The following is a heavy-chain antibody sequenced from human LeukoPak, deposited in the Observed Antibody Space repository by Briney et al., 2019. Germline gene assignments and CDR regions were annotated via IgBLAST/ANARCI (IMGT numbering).Heavy chain of an antibody. CDR1: GYTFTSYG. Sequence: ASVKVSCKASGYTFTSYGISWVRQAPGQRLEWMGWISAYNGNTNYAQKLQGRVTMTTDTSTSTAYMELRSLRSDDTAVYYCARDPGYDFWSGYLKVNAFDIWGQGTMVTVSS. CDR2: ISAYNGNT. D-gene: IGHD3-3*01. V-gene: IGHV1-18*01. CDR3: ARDPGYDFWSGYLKVNAFDI. J-gene: IGHJ3*02.